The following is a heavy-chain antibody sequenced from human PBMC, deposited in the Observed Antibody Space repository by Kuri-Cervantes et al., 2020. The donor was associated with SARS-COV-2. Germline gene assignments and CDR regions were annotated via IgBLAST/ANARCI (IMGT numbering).Heavy chain of an antibody. CDR1: GFIFSDYG. CDR2: IWNDGSNK. CDR3: ARGRIVVPAGKLRRDMKIDH. V-gene: IGHV3-33*01. D-gene: IGHD2-2*01. Sequence: GGSLRLSCVGSGFIFSDYGVHWVRQAPGKGLEWVAGIWNDGSNKYFAASVKGRFTISRDNSKNTLYLQMNSLRVEDTAVYYCARGRIVVPAGKLRRDMKIDHWGQGTLVTVSS. J-gene: IGHJ4*02.